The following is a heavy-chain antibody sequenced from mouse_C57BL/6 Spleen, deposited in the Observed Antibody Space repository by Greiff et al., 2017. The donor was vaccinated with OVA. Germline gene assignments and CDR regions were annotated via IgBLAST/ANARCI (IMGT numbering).Heavy chain of an antibody. CDR2: INPSSGYT. J-gene: IGHJ2*01. CDR1: GYTFTSYT. D-gene: IGHD1-1*01. Sequence: QVQLQQSGAELARPGASVKMSCKASGYTFTSYTMHWVKQRPGQGLEWIGYINPSSGYTKYNQKFKDKATLTADKSSSTAYMQLSSLTSEDSAVYYCARRGTTVVATGYFEYWGKGTTLTVSS. CDR3: ARRGTTVVATGYFEY. V-gene: IGHV1-4*01.